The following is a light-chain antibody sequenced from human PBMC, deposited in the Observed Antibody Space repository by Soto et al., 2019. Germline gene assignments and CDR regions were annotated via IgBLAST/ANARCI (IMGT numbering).Light chain of an antibody. V-gene: IGKV4-1*01. J-gene: IGKJ2*01. CDR1: QSVLHSSHNENY. CDR2: WAS. CDR3: QQYYSTPYT. Sequence: DIVMTQSPDSLAVSLGERATINCKSSQSVLHSSHNENYLVWYQQKPGQPPKLLIYWASTRQSGVPDRFSGRGSGTDFTLTLSCLQAEDVAVYYCQQYYSTPYTFGQGTKLEIK.